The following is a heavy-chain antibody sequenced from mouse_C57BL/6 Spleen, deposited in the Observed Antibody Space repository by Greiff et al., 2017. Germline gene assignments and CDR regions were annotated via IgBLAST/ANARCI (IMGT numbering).Heavy chain of an antibody. CDR3: ARRFSCYSGSYYYFDY. V-gene: IGHV1-7*01. D-gene: IGHD1-3*01. Sequence: QVQLQQSGAELAKPGASVKLSCKASGYTFTSYWMHWVKQRPGQGLEWIGYINPSSGYTKYNQKFKDKAKLTADKSSSTASMQLSSLTYEDSAVYYCARRFSCYSGSYYYFDYWGQGTTLTVSS. CDR2: INPSSGYT. J-gene: IGHJ2*01. CDR1: GYTFTSYW.